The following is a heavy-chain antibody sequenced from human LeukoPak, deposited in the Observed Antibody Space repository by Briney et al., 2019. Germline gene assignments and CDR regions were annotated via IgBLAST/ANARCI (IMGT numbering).Heavy chain of an antibody. V-gene: IGHV3-30*18. CDR1: GFTFSTYG. J-gene: IGHJ4*02. CDR3: AKGLDYSLDY. D-gene: IGHD4-11*01. CDR2: ISYDGSNK. Sequence: TGGSLGLSCVASGFTFSTYGMHWVRQAPGKGLEWVALISYDGSNKYYADSVKGRFTISRDNSKNTLYLQMNSLRGEDTAVYYCAKGLDYSLDYWGQGTLVTVSS.